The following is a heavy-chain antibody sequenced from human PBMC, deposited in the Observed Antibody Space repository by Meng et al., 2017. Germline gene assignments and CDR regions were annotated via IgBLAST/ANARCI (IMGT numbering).Heavy chain of an antibody. J-gene: IGHJ4*02. CDR2: ISYDGSNK. CDR1: GFTFSSYA. Sequence: QVRLVESVGGVVRPGRALRVSCAASGFTFSSYAMHWVRQAPGKGLEWVAVISYDGSNKYYADSVKGRFTISRDNSKNTLYLQMNSLRAEDTAVYYCAHFDYWGQGTLVTVSS. CDR3: AHFDY. V-gene: IGHV3-30*01.